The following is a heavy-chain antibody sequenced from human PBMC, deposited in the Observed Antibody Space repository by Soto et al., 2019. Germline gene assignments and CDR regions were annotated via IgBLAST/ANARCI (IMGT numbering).Heavy chain of an antibody. CDR2: ISGSGSVT. D-gene: IGHD6-13*01. CDR3: ARSPPNVIAAAGRIVWFDP. J-gene: IGHJ5*02. V-gene: IGHV3-23*01. CDR1: GFIFRNYG. Sequence: PGGSLRLSCGASGFIFRNYGLSWVRQAPGKGLEWVSDISGSGSVTNYADSVKGRFTISRDNSNNTLSLQMDSLRAEDTAVYYCARSPPNVIAAAGRIVWFDPWGQGTLVTVSS.